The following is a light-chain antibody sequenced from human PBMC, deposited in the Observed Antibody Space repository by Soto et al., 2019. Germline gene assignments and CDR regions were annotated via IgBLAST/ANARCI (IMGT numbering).Light chain of an antibody. V-gene: IGKV1-5*01. Sequence: DIQMTQSPSTLSASVGDRVTITCRASQSISSWLAWYQQKPGKAPKLLIYDASGLESGVPSRFSGSGSDTEFTLTINNLQPDDFATYHCQQYNRYSLTFGGGTKVEIK. CDR2: DAS. CDR3: QQYNRYSLT. J-gene: IGKJ4*01. CDR1: QSISSW.